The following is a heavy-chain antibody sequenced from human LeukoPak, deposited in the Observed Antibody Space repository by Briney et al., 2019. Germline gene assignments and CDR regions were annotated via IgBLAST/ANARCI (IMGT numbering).Heavy chain of an antibody. V-gene: IGHV3-21*01. J-gene: IGHJ4*02. Sequence: GGSLRLSCAASGFTFSSYSMNWVRQAPGKGLEWVSSISSSSSYIYYADSVKGRFTISRDNAKNSLYLQMNSLRAEDTAVYYCARDQYDFWSGYSTPYYWGQGTLVTVSS. CDR2: ISSSSSYI. D-gene: IGHD3-3*01. CDR1: GFTFSSYS. CDR3: ARDQYDFWSGYSTPYY.